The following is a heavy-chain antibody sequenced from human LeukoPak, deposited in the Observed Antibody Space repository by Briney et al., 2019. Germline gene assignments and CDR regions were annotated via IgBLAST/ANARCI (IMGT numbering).Heavy chain of an antibody. V-gene: IGHV3-23*01. CDR1: GFTFSNYA. D-gene: IGHD3-3*01. CDR2: VSGSSHKI. J-gene: IGHJ6*02. Sequence: GGSLRLSCVASGFTFSNYAMSWVRQAPNKGLDWVSVVSGSSHKIRYADSVKGRFTISRDNAKNSLYLQMNSLRAEDTAVYYCAREFTIFGVVEDYYGMDVWGQGTTVTVSS. CDR3: AREFTIFGVVEDYYGMDV.